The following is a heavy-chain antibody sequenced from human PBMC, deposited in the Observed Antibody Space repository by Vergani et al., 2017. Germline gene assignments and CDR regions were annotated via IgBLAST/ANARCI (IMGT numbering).Heavy chain of an antibody. V-gene: IGHV3-53*04. Sequence: EVQLVESGGGLVQPGGSLRLSCAASGFTVSSNYMSWVRQAPGKGLEWVSVIYSGGSTYYADSGKGRFTISRHNSKNSLYLQMNSLRAEDTAVYYWSRGNYGSGSYYPHYWGQGNLVTVSS. CDR3: SRGNYGSGSYYPHY. D-gene: IGHD3-10*01. CDR1: GFTVSSNY. CDR2: IYSGGST. J-gene: IGHJ4*02.